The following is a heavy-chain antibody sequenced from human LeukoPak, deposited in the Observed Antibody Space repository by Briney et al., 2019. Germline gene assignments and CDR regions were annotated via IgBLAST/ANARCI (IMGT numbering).Heavy chain of an antibody. Sequence: GGSLRLSCVASGFTFSRYWMNWVRRAPGKGPEWLANINQDGSAKSYGDSVKGRFTVSRDNAKNSLYLQMDSLRVEDTAVYYCAKDQDYDSSGPYDYWGQGTLVTVSS. J-gene: IGHJ4*02. CDR1: GFTFSRYW. D-gene: IGHD3-22*01. CDR2: INQDGSAK. V-gene: IGHV3-7*01. CDR3: AKDQDYDSSGPYDY.